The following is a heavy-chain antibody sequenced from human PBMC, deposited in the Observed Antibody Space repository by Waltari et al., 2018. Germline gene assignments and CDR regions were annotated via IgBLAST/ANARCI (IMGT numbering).Heavy chain of an antibody. CDR1: GSPFSSYA. Sequence: EVQLLESGGGLVQPGGSLRLSCPASGSPFSSYALTWVRQAPGKGPEWVSVISGTSATTHYADSVKGRFTISRDNSKNTLYLQMNSLRVEDTAVYYCAKDRSFMPGSWHPLDYWGQGALVTVSS. V-gene: IGHV3-23*01. CDR3: AKDRSFMPGSWHPLDY. J-gene: IGHJ4*02. CDR2: ISGTSATT. D-gene: IGHD6-13*01.